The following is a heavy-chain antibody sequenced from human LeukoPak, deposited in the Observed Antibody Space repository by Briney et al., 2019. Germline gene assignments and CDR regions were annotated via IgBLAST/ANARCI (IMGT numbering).Heavy chain of an antibody. V-gene: IGHV3-33*01. Sequence: PGRSLRLSCAASGFTFSSYGMHWVRQAPGKGLEWVAVIWYDGGNKYYADSVKGRFTISRDNSKNTLYLQMNSLRAEDTAVYYCAREPRIDYYGSGSHYYYYGMDVWGKGTTVTVSS. D-gene: IGHD3-10*01. CDR2: IWYDGGNK. CDR1: GFTFSSYG. J-gene: IGHJ6*04. CDR3: AREPRIDYYGSGSHYYYYGMDV.